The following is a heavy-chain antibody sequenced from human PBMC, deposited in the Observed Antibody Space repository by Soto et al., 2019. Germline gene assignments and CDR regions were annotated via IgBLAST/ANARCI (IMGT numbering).Heavy chain of an antibody. J-gene: IGHJ4*02. D-gene: IGHD4-17*01. CDR2: IGGSGIIT. Sequence: EVQLLESGGGLVQPGGSLRLSCRASGFSFSSFAMTWVRQAPGKGLEWVSSIGGSGIITYYTDSVKGRFTISRDNSGNTLFLHLNTLTADDTAVYYCAKDPIGYYVGAFASWGQGTLVTVSS. CDR3: AKDPIGYYVGAFAS. V-gene: IGHV3-23*01. CDR1: GFSFSSFA.